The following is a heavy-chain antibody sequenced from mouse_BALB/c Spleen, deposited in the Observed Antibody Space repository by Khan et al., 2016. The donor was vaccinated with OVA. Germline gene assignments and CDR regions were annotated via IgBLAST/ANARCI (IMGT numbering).Heavy chain of an antibody. CDR2: IWGDGST. J-gene: IGHJ4*01. V-gene: IGHV2-6-7*01. CDR3: ARAYYANYREAMDY. Sequence: QVQLKESGPGPVAPSQSLSITCTVSGFSLTGYGVNWVRQPPGKGLEWLGMIWGDGSTDYNSALKSRLSISKDNSKSQVFLKMNSLQTDDTARYYCARAYYANYREAMDYRGQGTSVTVSS. D-gene: IGHD2-10*01. CDR1: GFSLTGYG.